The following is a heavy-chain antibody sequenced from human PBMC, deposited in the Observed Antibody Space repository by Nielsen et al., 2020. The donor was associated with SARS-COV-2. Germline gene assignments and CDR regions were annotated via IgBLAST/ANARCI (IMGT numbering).Heavy chain of an antibody. Sequence: GESLKISCAASGFTFSSYWMSWVRQAPGKGLEWVSAISGSGRTPYYADSVKGRFTISRDNSKNTLYLQVNSLRADDTALYYCARGEDYSTMDVWGQGTTVTVSS. CDR1: GFTFSSYW. CDR2: ISGSGRTP. J-gene: IGHJ6*02. V-gene: IGHV3-23*01. CDR3: ARGEDYSTMDV. D-gene: IGHD2-15*01.